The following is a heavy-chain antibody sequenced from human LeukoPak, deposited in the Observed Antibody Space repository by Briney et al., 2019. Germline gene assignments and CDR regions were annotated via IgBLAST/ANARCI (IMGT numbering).Heavy chain of an antibody. Sequence: SETLSLTCTVSGGSISSYYWSWIRQPPGKGLEWIGYIYYSGSTNYNPSLKSRVTISVDTSKNQFSLKLSSVTAADTAVYYCARDLGGDVLRAFDIWGQGTMVTVSS. CDR3: ARDLGGDVLRAFDI. CDR2: IYYSGST. D-gene: IGHD2-21*02. CDR1: GGSISSYY. V-gene: IGHV4-59*01. J-gene: IGHJ3*02.